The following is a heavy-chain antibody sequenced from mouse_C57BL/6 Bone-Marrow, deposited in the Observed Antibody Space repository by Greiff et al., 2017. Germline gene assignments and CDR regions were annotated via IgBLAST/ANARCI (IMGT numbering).Heavy chain of an antibody. CDR1: GFTFSSYG. Sequence: EVNLVESGGDLVKPGGSLKLSCAASGFTFSSYGMSWVRQTPDKRLEWVATISSGGSYTSYPASVKGRFTISRDNAKNTLYLQMSSLKSEDTAMYYCARRNRGYYFDYWGQGTTLTVSS. V-gene: IGHV5-6*02. J-gene: IGHJ2*01. CDR3: ARRNRGYYFDY. CDR2: ISSGGSYT.